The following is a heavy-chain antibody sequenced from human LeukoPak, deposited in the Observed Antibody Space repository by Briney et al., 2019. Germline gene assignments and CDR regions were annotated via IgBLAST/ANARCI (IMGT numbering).Heavy chain of an antibody. CDR3: ARRATGTTKWFDP. D-gene: IGHD1-1*01. Sequence: GESLKISCKGSGYIFTNYWIGWVRQMPGKGLEWVGIIYPGNSDTRYSPSFQGQVTMSADKSISTAYLKWSSLKASDTAMYYCARRATGTTKWFDPWGQGTLVTVSS. V-gene: IGHV5-51*01. CDR1: GYIFTNYW. CDR2: IYPGNSDT. J-gene: IGHJ5*02.